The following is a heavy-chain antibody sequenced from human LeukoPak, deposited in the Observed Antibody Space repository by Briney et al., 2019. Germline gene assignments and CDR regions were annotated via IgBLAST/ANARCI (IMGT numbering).Heavy chain of an antibody. D-gene: IGHD3-22*01. V-gene: IGHV3-21*01. Sequence: PGESLRLSCAASGFTFSSYSMNWVRQAPGKGLEWVSSISSSSSYIYYADSVKGRFTISRDNAKNSLYLQMNSLRAEDTAVYYCARDRSRLFDYWGQGTLVTVSS. CDR3: ARDRSRLFDY. CDR1: GFTFSSYS. CDR2: ISSSSSYI. J-gene: IGHJ4*02.